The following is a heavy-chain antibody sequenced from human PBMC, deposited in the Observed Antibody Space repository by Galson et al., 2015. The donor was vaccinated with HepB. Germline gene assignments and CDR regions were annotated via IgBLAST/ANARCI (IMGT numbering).Heavy chain of an antibody. J-gene: IGHJ6*02. Sequence: SVKVSCKASGFTFTSSAVQWVRQARGQRLEWIGWIVVGSGNTNYAQKFQERVTITRDMSTSTAYMELSSLRSEDTAVYYCAADPPRLGCTNGVCPGEEYYYYYGMDVWGQGTTVTVSS. CDR1: GFTFTSSA. D-gene: IGHD2-8*01. CDR3: AADPPRLGCTNGVCPGEEYYYYYGMDV. V-gene: IGHV1-58*01. CDR2: IVVGSGNT.